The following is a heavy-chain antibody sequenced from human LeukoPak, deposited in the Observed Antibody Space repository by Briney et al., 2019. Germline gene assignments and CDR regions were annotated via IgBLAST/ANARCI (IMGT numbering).Heavy chain of an antibody. D-gene: IGHD3-16*01. J-gene: IGHJ4*02. Sequence: SETLSLTCAVYGGSFSGYYWSWVRQPPGKGLEWIGEIYHSGSTNYNPSLKSRVTISVDRSKNQFSLKLSSVTAADTAVYYCASSYDRKFDYWGQGTLVTVSS. CDR2: IYHSGST. CDR3: ASSYDRKFDY. V-gene: IGHV4-34*01. CDR1: GGSFSGYY.